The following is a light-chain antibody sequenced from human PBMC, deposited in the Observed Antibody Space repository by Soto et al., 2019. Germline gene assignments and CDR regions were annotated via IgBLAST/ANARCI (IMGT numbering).Light chain of an antibody. CDR2: DAS. V-gene: IGKV1-33*01. CDR3: QQYDNLPT. Sequence: DIPMTQSPSSLSASVGDRVTITCQASQDISNYLNWYQQKPGKAPKLLIYDASNLETGVPSRFSGSGSGTDFPFTISSLQPEDIATYYCQQYDNLPTFGQGTRLEIK. J-gene: IGKJ5*01. CDR1: QDISNY.